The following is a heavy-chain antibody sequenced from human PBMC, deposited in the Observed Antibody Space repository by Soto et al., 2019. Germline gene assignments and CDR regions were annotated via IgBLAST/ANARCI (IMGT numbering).Heavy chain of an antibody. CDR3: ARDRWETAMVFVWFDP. J-gene: IGHJ5*02. V-gene: IGHV1-18*01. CDR2: ISAYNGNT. D-gene: IGHD5-18*01. Sequence: GASVKVSCKASGYTFTSYGTSWVRQAPGQGLEWMGWISAYNGNTNYAQKLQGRVTMTTDTSTSTAYMELRSLRSDDTAVYYCARDRWETAMVFVWFDPWGQGTLVTVSS. CDR1: GYTFTSYG.